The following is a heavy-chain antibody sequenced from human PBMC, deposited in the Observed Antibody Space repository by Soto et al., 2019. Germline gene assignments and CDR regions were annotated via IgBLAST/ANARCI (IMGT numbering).Heavy chain of an antibody. CDR1: GFTFTNYA. J-gene: IGHJ4*02. Sequence: PGGSLRLSCSASGFTFTNYAMTWARQAPGKGLEWVSSLLRSGSTTYYADSVKGRFTISSDISANSLYPQMDSLRAEDTAVYYCAKDAVSGDGIWLLDSWGQGTVVTVSS. CDR2: LLRSGSTT. D-gene: IGHD4-17*01. V-gene: IGHV3-23*01. CDR3: AKDAVSGDGIWLLDS.